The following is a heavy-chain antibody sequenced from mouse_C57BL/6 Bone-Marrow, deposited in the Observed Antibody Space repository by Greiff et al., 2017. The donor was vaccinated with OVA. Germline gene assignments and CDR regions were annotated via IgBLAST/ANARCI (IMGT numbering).Heavy chain of an antibody. CDR3: ARRAMDY. J-gene: IGHJ4*01. CDR2: IDPEDGET. CDR1: GYTFTSYW. V-gene: IGHV14-2*01. Sequence: VQLKQPGAELVKPGASVKLSCKASGYTFTSYWMHWVKQRPGQGLEWIGMIDPEDGETKYAPKFQGKATITADTSSNTAYLQLSSLTSEDTAVYYCARRAMDYWGQGTSVTVSS.